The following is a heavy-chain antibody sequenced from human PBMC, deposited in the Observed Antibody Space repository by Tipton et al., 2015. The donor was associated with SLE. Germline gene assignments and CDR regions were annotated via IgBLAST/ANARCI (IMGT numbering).Heavy chain of an antibody. Sequence: TLSLTCAVYGGSFSDYFWSWIRQPPGKGLEWIGEINHSGSTNYNPSLKGRVTISVDTSKNQFSLKLSSVTAADTAVYYCARGGGSGWYNAFDIWGQGTMVTVSS. CDR3: ARGGGSGWYNAFDI. J-gene: IGHJ3*02. CDR2: INHSGST. D-gene: IGHD6-19*01. CDR1: GGSFSDYF. V-gene: IGHV4-34*01.